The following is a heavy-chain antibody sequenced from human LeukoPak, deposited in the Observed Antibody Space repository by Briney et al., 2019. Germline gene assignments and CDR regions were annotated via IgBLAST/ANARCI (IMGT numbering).Heavy chain of an antibody. D-gene: IGHD1-26*01. CDR2: IKQDGNEK. V-gene: IGHV3-7*01. Sequence: GGSLRLSCAAPGFTFTSYWMSWVRQAPGKGLEWVANIKQDGNEKYYVDSVRGRFTISRDNGKNSLYLQMNSLRAEDTAVYYCARDGSRIVGPPDYWGQGTLVTVSS. CDR1: GFTFTSYW. J-gene: IGHJ4*02. CDR3: ARDGSRIVGPPDY.